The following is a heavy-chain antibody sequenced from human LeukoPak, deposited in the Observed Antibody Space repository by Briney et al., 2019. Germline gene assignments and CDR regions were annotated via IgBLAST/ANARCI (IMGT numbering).Heavy chain of an antibody. J-gene: IGHJ4*02. Sequence: PSETLSLTCTVPGGSISSSSYYWGWIRQPPGKGLEWIGSIYYSGSTYYNPSLKSRVTISVDTSKNQFSLKLSSVTAADTAVYYCARHVAGPELWYLGYWGQGTLVTVSS. D-gene: IGHD5-18*01. CDR1: GGSISSSSYY. CDR3: ARHVAGPELWYLGY. V-gene: IGHV4-39*01. CDR2: IYYSGST.